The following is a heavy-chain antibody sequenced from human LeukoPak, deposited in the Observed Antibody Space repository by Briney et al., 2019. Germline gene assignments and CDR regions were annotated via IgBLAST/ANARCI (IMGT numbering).Heavy chain of an antibody. CDR2: IYHSGST. Sequence: SGTLSLTCAVSGGSISSSNWWSWVRQPPGKGLEWIGEIYHSGSTNYNPSLKSRVTISVDKSKNQFSLKLSSVTAADTAVYYCARDSGIAADNWFDPWGQGTLVTVSS. V-gene: IGHV4-4*02. CDR3: ARDSGIAADNWFDP. J-gene: IGHJ5*02. CDR1: GGSISSSNW. D-gene: IGHD6-13*01.